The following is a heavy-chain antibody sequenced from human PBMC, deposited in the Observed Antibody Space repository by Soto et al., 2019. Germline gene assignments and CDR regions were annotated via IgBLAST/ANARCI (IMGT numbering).Heavy chain of an antibody. J-gene: IGHJ3*02. V-gene: IGHV1-18*01. CDR2: ISAYNGNT. CDR1: GYTFTSYG. Sequence: ASVKVSCKASGYTFTSYGISWVRQAPGQGLEWMGWISAYNGNTNYAQKLQGRVTMTTDTSTSTAYMELRSLRSDDTAVYYCARGPYYYDSSGYYAPVAFDIWGQGTMVTVSS. D-gene: IGHD3-22*01. CDR3: ARGPYYYDSSGYYAPVAFDI.